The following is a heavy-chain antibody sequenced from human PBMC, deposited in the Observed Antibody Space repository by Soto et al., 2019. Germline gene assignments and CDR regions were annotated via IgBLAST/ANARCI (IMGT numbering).Heavy chain of an antibody. CDR1: GFTFSNAW. CDR2: IKSKTDGGTT. D-gene: IGHD3-10*01. J-gene: IGHJ5*02. CDR3: AKDRSTYYLVPPFDP. Sequence: PGGSLRLSCAASGFTFSNAWMNWVRQAPGKGLEWVGRIKSKTDGGTTDYAAPVKGRFTISRHDSKNTLYLQMNSLKTEDTAVYYCAKDRSTYYLVPPFDPWGQGTLVTVSS. V-gene: IGHV3-15*07.